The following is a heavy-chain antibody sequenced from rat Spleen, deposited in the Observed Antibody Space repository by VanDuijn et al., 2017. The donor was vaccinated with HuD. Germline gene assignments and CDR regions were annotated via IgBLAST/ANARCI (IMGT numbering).Heavy chain of an antibody. J-gene: IGHJ3*01. V-gene: IGHV5-7*01. D-gene: IGHD4-1*01. Sequence: EVQLVESDGGLVLPGRSLKLSCEASGFTFSDHYMAWFRQASTKGLEWVASISYDGATTYSRDSVKGRFTISRDNAKSTLYLQMDSLRSEDTATYYCARHGGLNWFPYWGQGTLVTVSS. CDR2: ISYDGATT. CDR3: ARHGGLNWFPY. CDR1: GFTFSDHY.